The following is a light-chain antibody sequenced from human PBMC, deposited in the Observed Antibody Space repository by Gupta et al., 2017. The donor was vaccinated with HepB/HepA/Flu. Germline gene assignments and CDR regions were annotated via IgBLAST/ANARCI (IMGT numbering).Light chain of an antibody. J-gene: IGKJ1*01. CDR1: QSVNNY. CDR2: GAS. CDR3: QQDSRSKT. V-gene: IGKV3-20*01. Sequence: EIVLTQSPGTLSLSPGERVTLSCRDSQSVNNYLAWYQQRPGQAPRLLIYGASSMATGNAARFSGSGYVTDFTLTISRLETEQFAVYYWQQDSRSKTFGQGTKVEIK.